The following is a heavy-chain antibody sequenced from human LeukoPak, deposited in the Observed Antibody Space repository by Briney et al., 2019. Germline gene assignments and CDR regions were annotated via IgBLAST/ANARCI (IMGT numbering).Heavy chain of an antibody. D-gene: IGHD4-17*01. CDR3: AKGGYGDYYFDY. Sequence: GGSLRLSCAASGFTFSSYAMSWVRHAPGKGLEWVSAISGSGGSTYYADSVKGRFTISRDNSKNTLYLQMNSLRAEDTAVYYCAKGGYGDYYFDYWGQGTLVTVSS. J-gene: IGHJ4*02. CDR1: GFTFSSYA. V-gene: IGHV3-23*01. CDR2: ISGSGGST.